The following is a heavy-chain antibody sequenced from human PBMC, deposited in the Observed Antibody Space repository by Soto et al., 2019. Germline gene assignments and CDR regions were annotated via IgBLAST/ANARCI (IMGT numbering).Heavy chain of an antibody. CDR3: ARANPLWGDADRIVFDF. CDR2: IYYSGST. CDR1: RGSIGSGDFY. D-gene: IGHD2-21*01. Sequence: QVQLQESGPGLVKPSQTLSLTCTVSRGSIGSGDFYWGWLRQSPGKGLEWIGNIYYSGSTSYNPSLQSRFIISIDTSKNRFFLTLSSAAAADTAVYYCARANPLWGDADRIVFDFWGQGTLVTVSS. V-gene: IGHV4-30-4*01. J-gene: IGHJ4*02.